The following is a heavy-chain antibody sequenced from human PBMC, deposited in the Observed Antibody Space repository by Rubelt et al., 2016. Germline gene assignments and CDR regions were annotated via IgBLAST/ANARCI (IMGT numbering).Heavy chain of an antibody. J-gene: IGHJ3*02. CDR3: ARDGVGATGTVDI. CDR1: GFTFGTYW. CDR2: IRQDGNEK. Sequence: GGGLVQPGGSLRLSCAASGFTFGTYWMTWVRQPPGKGLEWVTNIRQDGNEKHYVDSVKGRFTVSRDNAKNLLFLQMNGLRVEDTAVYYCARDGVGATGTVDIWGQGTMVTVSS. D-gene: IGHD1-26*01. V-gene: IGHV3-7*01.